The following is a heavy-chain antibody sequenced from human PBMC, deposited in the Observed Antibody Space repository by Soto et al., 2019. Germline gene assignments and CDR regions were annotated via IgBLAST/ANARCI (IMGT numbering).Heavy chain of an antibody. J-gene: IGHJ6*02. CDR3: ARRDRVVTIFGSDYYGMDV. V-gene: IGHV4-39*01. CDR1: GGSISSSSYY. CDR2: IYYSGST. D-gene: IGHD3-3*01. Sequence: SETLSLTCTVSGGSISSSSYYWGWIRQPPGKGLEWIGSIYYSGSTYYNPSLKSRVTISVDTSKNQFSLKLSSVTAADTAVYYCARRDRVVTIFGSDYYGMDVWGQGTTVTVSS.